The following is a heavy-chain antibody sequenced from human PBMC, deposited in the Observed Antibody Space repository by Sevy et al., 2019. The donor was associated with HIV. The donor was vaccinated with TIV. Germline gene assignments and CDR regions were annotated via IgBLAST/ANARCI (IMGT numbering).Heavy chain of an antibody. J-gene: IGHJ3*02. CDR2: ISYDGSNK. D-gene: IGHD6-13*01. CDR3: AKWGLAAAGQPDAFDI. CDR1: GFTFSSYG. Sequence: GGSLRLSCAASGFTFSSYGMHWVRQAPGKGLEWVAVISYDGSNKYYADSVKVRFTISRDNSKNTLYLQMNSLRAEDTAVYYCAKWGLAAAGQPDAFDIWGQGTMVTVSS. V-gene: IGHV3-30*18.